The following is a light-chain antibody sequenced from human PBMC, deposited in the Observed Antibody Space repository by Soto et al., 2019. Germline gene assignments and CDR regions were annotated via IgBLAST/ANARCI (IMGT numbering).Light chain of an antibody. Sequence: QSALTQPASVSGSPGQSITISCTGTSSDVGGYNYVSWYQQHPGKAPKLMIYDVSNRPSGVSIRFSGSKSGNTASLTISGLQAEDGADYYCSSYTSNSTLVFGGGTKVTVL. V-gene: IGLV2-14*01. CDR2: DVS. J-gene: IGLJ2*01. CDR3: SSYTSNSTLV. CDR1: SSDVGGYNY.